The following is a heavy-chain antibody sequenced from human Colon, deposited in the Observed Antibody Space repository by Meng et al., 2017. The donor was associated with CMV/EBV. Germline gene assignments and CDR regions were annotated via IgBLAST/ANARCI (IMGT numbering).Heavy chain of an antibody. CDR2: ISSSGSTI. V-gene: IGHV3-48*03. Sequence: GGSLKISCAASGFTFSSYEMNWVRQAPGKGLEWVSYISSSGSTIYYADSVKGRFTISRDNAKNSLYLQMNSLRAEDTAVYYCARGLIEWSSGYYYDYWGQGTLVTVSS. CDR3: ARGLIEWSSGYYYDY. D-gene: IGHD3-22*01. CDR1: GFTFSSYE. J-gene: IGHJ4*02.